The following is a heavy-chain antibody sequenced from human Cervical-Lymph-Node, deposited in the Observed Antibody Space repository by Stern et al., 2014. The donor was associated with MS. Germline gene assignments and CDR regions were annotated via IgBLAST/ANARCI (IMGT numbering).Heavy chain of an antibody. CDR3: ARWGLHKQLDY. Sequence: QVQLVQSGAEVKKPGASVKVSCKASGYDFTNYYIQWVRQAPGQGLEWMGMINPSDGSTDYAQRFQGRVTMTRDTSTSTGYMELSSLRSDDTAVYYCARWGLHKQLDYWGQGTLVTVSS. CDR2: INPSDGST. J-gene: IGHJ4*02. CDR1: GYDFTNYY. D-gene: IGHD7-27*01. V-gene: IGHV1-46*03.